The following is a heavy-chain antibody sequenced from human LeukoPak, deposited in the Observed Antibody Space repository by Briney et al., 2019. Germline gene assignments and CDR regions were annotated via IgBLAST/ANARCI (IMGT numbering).Heavy chain of an antibody. CDR3: ARGRPITLLGSGWYQKYFRH. CDR1: GFTFSSYS. J-gene: IGHJ1*01. Sequence: GGSLRLSCAASGFTFSSYSMNWVRQAPGKGLEWVSSISSSSSYIYYADSVKGRFTISRDNAKNSLYLQMNSLRAEDTAVYYCARGRPITLLGSGWYQKYFRHWGQGTLVTVSS. CDR2: ISSSSSYI. V-gene: IGHV3-21*01. D-gene: IGHD6-19*01.